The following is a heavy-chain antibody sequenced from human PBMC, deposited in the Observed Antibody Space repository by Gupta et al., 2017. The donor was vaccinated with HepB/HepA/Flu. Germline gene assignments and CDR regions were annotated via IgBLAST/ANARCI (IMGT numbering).Heavy chain of an antibody. CDR3: ARDPREPGN. V-gene: IGHV3-48*02. D-gene: IGHD1-1*01. CDR1: GFAFSSYS. Sequence: EVQLVESGGDLVQPGGSLRLSCTASGFAFSSYSMNWVRQAPGKGLEWVAFISSSGNSIRYTDSVKGRFTISRDNAKNSLYLQMNSLRDDDTAVYYCARDPREPGNWGQGTLVTVSS. J-gene: IGHJ4*02. CDR2: ISSSGNSI.